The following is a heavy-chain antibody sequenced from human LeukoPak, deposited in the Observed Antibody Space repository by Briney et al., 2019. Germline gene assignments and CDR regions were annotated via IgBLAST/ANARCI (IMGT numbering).Heavy chain of an antibody. Sequence: GGSLRLSCAASGFTFSSYGMSWVRQAPGKGLEWVANIKQDGSEEYYVDSVKGRFTISRDNAKNSLYLQMNSLRAEDTAVYYCARVPSGYDPYYFDYWGQGTLVTVSS. J-gene: IGHJ4*02. D-gene: IGHD5-12*01. CDR1: GFTFSSYG. V-gene: IGHV3-7*01. CDR2: IKQDGSEE. CDR3: ARVPSGYDPYYFDY.